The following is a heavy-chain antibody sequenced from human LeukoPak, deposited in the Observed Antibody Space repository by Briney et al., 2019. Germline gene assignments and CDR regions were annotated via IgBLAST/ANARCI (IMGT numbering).Heavy chain of an antibody. Sequence: SETLSLTCTVSGDSFSSVTDYWAWIRQPPGKGLEWIASGDYSGGTYYNPSLESRVAISVDTSKDQFSLKLSSVTAADTAVYYCAAGYTNRCFDYWGQGTLVTVSS. V-gene: IGHV4-39*07. CDR2: GDYSGGT. CDR3: AAGYTNRCFDY. CDR1: GDSFSSVTDY. J-gene: IGHJ4*02. D-gene: IGHD6-13*01.